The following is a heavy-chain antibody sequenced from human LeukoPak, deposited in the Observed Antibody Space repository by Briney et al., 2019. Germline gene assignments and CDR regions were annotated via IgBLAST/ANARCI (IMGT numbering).Heavy chain of an antibody. CDR3: AREAYGGNSGYFDY. D-gene: IGHD4-23*01. CDR2: IIPIFGTA. J-gene: IGHJ4*02. V-gene: IGHV1-69*13. CDR1: GGTFSSYA. Sequence: SVKVSCKASGGTFSSYAISWVRQAPGQGLEWMGGIIPIFGTANYAQKFQGRVTITADESTSSAYMELSSLRSEDTAVYYCAREAYGGNSGYFDYWGQGTLVTVSS.